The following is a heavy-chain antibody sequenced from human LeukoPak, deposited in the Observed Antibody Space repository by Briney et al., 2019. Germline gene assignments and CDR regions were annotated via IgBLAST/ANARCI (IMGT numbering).Heavy chain of an antibody. Sequence: SETLSLTCTVSGGSISSSSYYWGWIRQPPGKGLEWMGSIYYSGSTYYNPSLKSRVTISVDTSKNQFSLKLSSVTAADTAVYYCARLALAYCGGDCYSGLFDYWGQGTLVTVSS. CDR3: ARLALAYCGGDCYSGLFDY. D-gene: IGHD2-21*02. J-gene: IGHJ4*02. CDR1: GGSISSSSYY. V-gene: IGHV4-39*01. CDR2: IYYSGST.